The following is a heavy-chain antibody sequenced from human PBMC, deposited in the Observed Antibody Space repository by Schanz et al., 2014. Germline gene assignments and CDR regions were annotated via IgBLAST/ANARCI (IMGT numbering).Heavy chain of an antibody. D-gene: IGHD2-15*01. J-gene: IGHJ3*02. CDR2: INSVGSNT. V-gene: IGHV3-74*01. CDR3: ARKMKLGVYACKGHDSLDI. Sequence: EVQLVQSGGGLVQPGGSLRLSCAASGFTFSSHWMHWVRQDPGKGLVWVARINSVGSNTDYADSVTGRFTISRDNAKNTLYLQMNTLRAEDTAVYYCARKMKLGVYACKGHDSLDIWGQGTMVTVSS. CDR1: GFTFSSHW.